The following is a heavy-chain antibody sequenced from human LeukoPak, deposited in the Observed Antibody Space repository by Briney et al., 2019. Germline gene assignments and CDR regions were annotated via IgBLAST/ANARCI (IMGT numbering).Heavy chain of an antibody. CDR2: IIPILGIA. CDR3: ARDFSSGWYDY. J-gene: IGHJ4*02. Sequence: SVKVSCKASGGTFSSYAISWVRQAPGQGLEWMGRIIPILGIANYAQKFQGRVTITADKSTSTAYMELRSLRSDDTAVYYCARDFSSGWYDYWGQGTLVTVSS. V-gene: IGHV1-69*04. CDR1: GGTFSSYA. D-gene: IGHD6-19*01.